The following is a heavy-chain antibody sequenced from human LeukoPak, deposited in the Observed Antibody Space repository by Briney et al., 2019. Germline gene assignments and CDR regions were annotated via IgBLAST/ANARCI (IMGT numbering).Heavy chain of an antibody. CDR3: ARATFWSGYQRDSWYMDV. CDR1: GFTVSSKY. CDR2: IYSGGST. J-gene: IGHJ6*03. V-gene: IGHV3-66*02. Sequence: GGSLRLSCAASGFTVSSKYMTWVRQAPGKGLEWVSVIYSGGSTCYADSVKGRFTISRDNSENTLYLHMNSLRAEDTAVYYCARATFWSGYQRDSWYMDVWGKGTTVTVSS. D-gene: IGHD3-3*01.